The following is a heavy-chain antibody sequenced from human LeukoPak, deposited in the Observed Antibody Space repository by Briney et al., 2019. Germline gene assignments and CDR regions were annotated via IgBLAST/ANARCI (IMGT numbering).Heavy chain of an antibody. CDR1: GGSFSGYY. J-gene: IGHJ3*02. D-gene: IGHD2-2*01. CDR3: ARPSPHCSSTSCYAGDKNAFDI. V-gene: IGHV4-34*01. CDR2: INHSGST. Sequence: SETLSLTCAVYGGSFSGYYWSWIRQPPGKGLEWIGEINHSGSTNYNPSLKSRVTISVDTSKNQFSLKLSSVTAADTAVYYCARPSPHCSSTSCYAGDKNAFDIWGQGTMVTVSS.